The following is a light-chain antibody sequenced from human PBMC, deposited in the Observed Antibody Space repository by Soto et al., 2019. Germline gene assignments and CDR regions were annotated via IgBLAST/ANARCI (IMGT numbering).Light chain of an antibody. J-gene: IGKJ5*01. Sequence: DIQMTQSPSSLSASVGDRVTITCRASQSISSYLNWYQQKPGKAPKLLIYAASSLQSGVPSRFSGSGSGTDFIFTISSLQPEDFATYYCQQSYSTPRTFGQGTRLEIK. CDR3: QQSYSTPRT. CDR1: QSISSY. V-gene: IGKV1-39*01. CDR2: AAS.